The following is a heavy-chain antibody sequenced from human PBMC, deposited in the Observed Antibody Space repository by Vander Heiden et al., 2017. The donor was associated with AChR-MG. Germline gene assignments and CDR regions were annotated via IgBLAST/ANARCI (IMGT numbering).Heavy chain of an antibody. CDR3: ARYSSSWYGKYFQH. V-gene: IGHV4-34*01. J-gene: IGHJ1*01. CDR1: GWSFRGYY. CDR2: INHSGSP. Sequence: QVQLQQWGAGPLKPSETLPPTCAVDGWSFRGYYWSWIRQPPGKGLEWIGEINHSGSPNYNPSLKSRVTISVDTSKNQFSLKLSSVTAADTAVYYCARYSSSWYGKYFQHWGQGTLVTVSS. D-gene: IGHD6-13*01.